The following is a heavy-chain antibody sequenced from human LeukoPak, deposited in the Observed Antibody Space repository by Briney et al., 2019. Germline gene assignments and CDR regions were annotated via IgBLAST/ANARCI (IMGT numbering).Heavy chain of an antibody. J-gene: IGHJ3*02. CDR1: GYTFSTYG. CDR3: ARDCGNCGGAPDDTFDI. CDR2: ISAYTGNT. Sequence: ASVKVSCKASGYTFSTYGISWVRQAPGQGLERMGWISAYTGNTNYAQNVKGRVTMTTDTSTSTAYLELRSLRSDDTAVYYCARDCGNCGGAPDDTFDIWGQGTMVTVSS. V-gene: IGHV1-18*01. D-gene: IGHD2-21*01.